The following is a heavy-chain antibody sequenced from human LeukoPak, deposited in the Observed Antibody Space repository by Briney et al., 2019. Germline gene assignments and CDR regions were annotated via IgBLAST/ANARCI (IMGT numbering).Heavy chain of an antibody. CDR3: AREVYGSGSYYNTGVHDY. D-gene: IGHD3-10*01. CDR2: IYTSGST. Sequence: PSETLSLTCTVSGGSISSYYWSWIRQPAGKGLEWIGRIYTSGSTNYNPSLKSRVTMSVDTSKNQFSLKLSSVTAADTAVYYCAREVYGSGSYYNTGVHDYWGQGTLVTVSS. V-gene: IGHV4-4*07. J-gene: IGHJ4*02. CDR1: GGSISSYY.